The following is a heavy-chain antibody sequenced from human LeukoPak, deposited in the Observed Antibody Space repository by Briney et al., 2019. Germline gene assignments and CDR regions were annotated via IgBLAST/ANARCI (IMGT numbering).Heavy chain of an antibody. V-gene: IGHV3-74*01. Sequence: GGSLRPSCAASGFTFSSYWMHWVRQAPGKGLVWVSRINSDGSSTSYADSVKGRFTISRDNAKNTLYLQMNSLRAEDTAVYYCARRGSGYDAAPTGMDVWGQGTTVTVSS. CDR3: ARRGSGYDAAPTGMDV. J-gene: IGHJ6*02. CDR2: INSDGSST. D-gene: IGHD5-12*01. CDR1: GFTFSSYW.